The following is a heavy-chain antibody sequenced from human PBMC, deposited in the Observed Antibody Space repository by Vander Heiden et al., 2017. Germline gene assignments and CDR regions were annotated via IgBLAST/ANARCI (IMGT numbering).Heavy chain of an antibody. Sequence: EVQLVESGGGLVQPGGSLKLSCAASGFTFSGSAMPWVRQASGKGLEWVGRIRSKANSYATAYATSVKGRFTISRDDSKNTAYLQMNSLKTEDTAVYYCTRSSSSWYSWWFDPWGQGTLVTVSS. CDR3: TRSSSSWYSWWFDP. J-gene: IGHJ5*02. D-gene: IGHD6-13*01. CDR1: GFTFSGSA. V-gene: IGHV3-73*01. CDR2: IRSKANSYAT.